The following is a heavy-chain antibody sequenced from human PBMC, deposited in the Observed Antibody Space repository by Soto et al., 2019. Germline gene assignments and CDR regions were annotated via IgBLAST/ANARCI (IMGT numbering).Heavy chain of an antibody. D-gene: IGHD6-13*01. CDR2: ISSSSSYI. Sequence: GGSLRLSCAASGFTFSSYNMNWVSQAPGKGLEWVSSISSSSSYIYYADSVKGRFTISRDNAKNSLYLQMNSLRAEDTAVYYCARAAAGSPAGDFDYWGQRSLVAVSS. CDR3: ARAAAGSPAGDFDY. J-gene: IGHJ4*02. CDR1: GFTFSSYN. V-gene: IGHV3-21*01.